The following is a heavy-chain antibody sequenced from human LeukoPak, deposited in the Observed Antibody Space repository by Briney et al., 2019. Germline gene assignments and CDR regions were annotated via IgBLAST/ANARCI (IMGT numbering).Heavy chain of an antibody. CDR2: IYYSGST. CDR3: ARGHPGAAAGTPAV. Sequence: SQTLSLTCTVSGGSISSGSYYWSWIRQPAGKGLEWIGSIYYSGSTYYNPSLKSRVTISVDTSKNQFSLELSSVTAADTAVYYCARGHPGAAAGTPAVWGQGTLVTVSS. J-gene: IGHJ4*02. CDR1: GGSISSGSYY. D-gene: IGHD6-13*01. V-gene: IGHV4-61*02.